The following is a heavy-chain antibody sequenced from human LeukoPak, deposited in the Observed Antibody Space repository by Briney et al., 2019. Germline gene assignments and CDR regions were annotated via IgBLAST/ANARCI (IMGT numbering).Heavy chain of an antibody. Sequence: PGGSLRLSCAASGFTFSSYSMNWVRQAPGKGREWVSSISSSSYIYYADSVKGRFTISRDNAKNSLYLQMNSLRAEDTAVYYCARGGSYCSGGSCYPTPFDYWGQGTLVTVSS. CDR2: ISSSSYI. CDR3: ARGGSYCSGGSCYPTPFDY. CDR1: GFTFSSYS. J-gene: IGHJ4*02. D-gene: IGHD2-15*01. V-gene: IGHV3-21*01.